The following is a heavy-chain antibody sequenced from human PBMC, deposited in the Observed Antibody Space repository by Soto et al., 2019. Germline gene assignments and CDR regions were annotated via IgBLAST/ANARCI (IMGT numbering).Heavy chain of an antibody. J-gene: IGHJ4*02. Sequence: QLHLQESGPRLLKPSETLSLTCVVSDVSITSTTHYWAWIRQPPGKRLEWMGSVYYTGTTYSADSLTSRLTMSADTSKNHFSLNVNSVTAADTGLYYCARLSYCFTDGCIFDSWGQGILVTVSS. D-gene: IGHD2-21*01. CDR2: VYYTGTT. CDR3: ARLSYCFTDGCIFDS. V-gene: IGHV4-39*01. CDR1: DVSITSTTHY.